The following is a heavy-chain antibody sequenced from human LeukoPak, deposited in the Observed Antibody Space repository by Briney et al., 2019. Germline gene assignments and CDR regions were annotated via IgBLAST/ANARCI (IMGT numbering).Heavy chain of an antibody. V-gene: IGHV4-39*02. J-gene: IGHJ4*02. CDR1: GGSISSSSYY. CDR3: ARDGPSGGSSGYYYSYFDY. CDR2: IYYSGST. Sequence: SETLSLTCTVSGGSISSSSYYWGWIRQPPGKGLEWIGSIYYSGSTYYNPSLKSRVTISVDTSKNQFSLKLSSVTAADTAVYYCARDGPSGGSSGYYYSYFDYWGQGTLVTVSS. D-gene: IGHD3-22*01.